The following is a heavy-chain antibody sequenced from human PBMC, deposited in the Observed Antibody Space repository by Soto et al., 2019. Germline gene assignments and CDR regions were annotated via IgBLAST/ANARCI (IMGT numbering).Heavy chain of an antibody. CDR2: IWYDGSNK. CDR1: GFTFSSYG. CDR3: ARAVGATSFDAFDI. J-gene: IGHJ3*02. D-gene: IGHD1-26*01. Sequence: GESLKISCAASGFTFSSYGMHWVRQAPGKGLEWVAVIWYDGSNKYYADSVKGRFTISRDNSKNTLYLQMNSLRAEDTAVYYCARAVGATSFDAFDIWGQGTMVTVSS. V-gene: IGHV3-33*01.